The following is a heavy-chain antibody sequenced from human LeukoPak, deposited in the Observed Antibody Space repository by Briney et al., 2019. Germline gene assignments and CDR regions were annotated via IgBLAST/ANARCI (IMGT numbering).Heavy chain of an antibody. CDR3: ARGLWGSWVDY. D-gene: IGHD6-13*01. J-gene: IGHJ4*02. CDR2: INPNSGGT. Sequence: ASVKVSCKASGYTFTSYDINWVRQAPGQGLEWMGWINPNSGGTNYAQKFQGRVTMTRDTSISTAYMELSRLRSDDTAVYYCARGLWGSWVDYWGQGTLVTVSS. CDR1: GYTFTSYD. V-gene: IGHV1-2*02.